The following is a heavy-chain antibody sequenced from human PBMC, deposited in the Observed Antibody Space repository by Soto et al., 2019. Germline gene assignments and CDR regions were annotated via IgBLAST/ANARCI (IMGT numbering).Heavy chain of an antibody. J-gene: IGHJ4*02. V-gene: IGHV2-5*02. CDR3: AHGSGWLSDY. CDR1: GFSLDSPAVG. D-gene: IGHD6-13*01. CDR2: IYWDDDN. Sequence: QITLKESGPTLVKPTQTLTLTCSFSGFSLDSPAVGVNWIRQPPGKAPEWLALIYWDDDNHYSPSLKSRRTITKDTSNNQVVLTMTNMDPVDTATYYCAHGSGWLSDYWGQGTLVIVSS.